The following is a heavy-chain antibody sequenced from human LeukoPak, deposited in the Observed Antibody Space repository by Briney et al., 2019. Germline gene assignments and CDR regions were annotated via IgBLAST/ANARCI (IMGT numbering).Heavy chain of an antibody. D-gene: IGHD2-8*01. J-gene: IGHJ4*02. CDR3: AGTPVLMVYATFDY. CDR1: GGTFSSYA. V-gene: IGHV1-69*05. Sequence: ASVKVSCKASGGTFSSYAISWVRQAPGQGLEWMGGIIPIFGTANYAQKFQGRVTITTDESTSTAYMELGSLRSEDTAVYYCAGTPVLMVYATFDYWGQGTLVTVSS. CDR2: IIPIFGTA.